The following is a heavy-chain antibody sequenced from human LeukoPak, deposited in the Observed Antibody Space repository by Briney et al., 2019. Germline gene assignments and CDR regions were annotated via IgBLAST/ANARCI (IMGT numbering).Heavy chain of an antibody. V-gene: IGHV3-9*01. Sequence: GGSLRLSCAASGFTFDDYAMRWVRQAPGKGLEWVSGISWNSGSMGYADSVKGRFTISRDNAKNSLYLQMNSLRAEDTALYYCAKEGYYDSSGYPPGYFDYWGQGTLVTVSS. CDR3: AKEGYYDSSGYPPGYFDY. CDR1: GFTFDDYA. CDR2: ISWNSGSM. D-gene: IGHD3-22*01. J-gene: IGHJ4*02.